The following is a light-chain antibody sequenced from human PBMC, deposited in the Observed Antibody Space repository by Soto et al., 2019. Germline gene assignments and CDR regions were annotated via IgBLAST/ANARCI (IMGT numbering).Light chain of an antibody. CDR2: DDN. J-gene: IGLJ1*01. Sequence: QSVLTQPTSVAAAPGQKFTISCSGSSSNIGGNSVSWYQQLPGTAPKLLIYDDNKRPSGIPDRFSGSKSGTSATLGITGFQTGDEADYYCGSWDSSLSAYVFGPRTKVTV. V-gene: IGLV1-51*01. CDR1: SSNIGGNS. CDR3: GSWDSSLSAYV.